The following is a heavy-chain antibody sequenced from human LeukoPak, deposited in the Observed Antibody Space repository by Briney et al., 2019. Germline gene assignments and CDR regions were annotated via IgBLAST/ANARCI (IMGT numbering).Heavy chain of an antibody. CDR3: VRGRLERRISAFDC. Sequence: SETLSPTCTVSDYPISSGYYWGCIIQPPAKRLEWIGSILQTGSTYYNTPLNSRVTISLDTSKNQFSLRLSSVTAVDKAVYYCVRGRLERRISAFDCWGQGTLVTVSS. J-gene: IGHJ4*02. D-gene: IGHD1-1*01. V-gene: IGHV4-38-2*02. CDR2: ILQTGST. CDR1: DYPISSGYY.